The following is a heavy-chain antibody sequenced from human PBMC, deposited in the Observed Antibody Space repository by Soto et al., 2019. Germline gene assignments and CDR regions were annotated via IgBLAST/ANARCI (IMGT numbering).Heavy chain of an antibody. J-gene: IGHJ4*02. CDR3: ASSYGSGYRAFDY. Sequence: QVQLVQSGAEVKKPGSSVKVSCKASGDTFSFYSINWVRQAPGLGLEWMGRINPILSMSTYAQRFQGRVTMTPNKSTSTAYMELSILRSEDTAMYYCASSYGSGYRAFDYWGQGALVTVSS. CDR1: GDTFSFYS. D-gene: IGHD3-10*01. CDR2: INPILSMS. V-gene: IGHV1-69*02.